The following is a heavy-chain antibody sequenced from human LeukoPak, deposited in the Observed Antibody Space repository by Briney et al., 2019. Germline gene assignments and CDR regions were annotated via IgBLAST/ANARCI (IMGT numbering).Heavy chain of an antibody. Sequence: PSETLSLTCTVSGGSISSYYWSWIRQPPGKGLEWIGYIYYSGSTNYNPSLKSRVTISVDTSKNQFSLKLSSVTAADTAVYYCARVPPPNYYDSSQTLYYMDVWGKGTTVTVSS. D-gene: IGHD3-22*01. CDR2: IYYSGST. CDR3: ARVPPPNYYDSSQTLYYMDV. J-gene: IGHJ6*03. V-gene: IGHV4-59*01. CDR1: GGSISSYY.